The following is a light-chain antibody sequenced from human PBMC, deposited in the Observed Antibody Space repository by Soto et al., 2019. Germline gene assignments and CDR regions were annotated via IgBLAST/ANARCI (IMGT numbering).Light chain of an antibody. V-gene: IGLV2-14*01. CDR3: TSYAGTNTLV. Sequence: QSALTQPASVSGSPGPSIAISCTGTSSDVGGYNHVSWYQQHPGKAPKLIIYGVSDRPSGVSSRFSGSKSGNTASLTISGLQAEDEADYYCTSYAGTNTLVFGGGTKLTVL. CDR2: GVS. J-gene: IGLJ2*01. CDR1: SSDVGGYNH.